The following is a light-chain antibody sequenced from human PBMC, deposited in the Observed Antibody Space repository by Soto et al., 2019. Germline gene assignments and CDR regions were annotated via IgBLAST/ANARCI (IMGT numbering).Light chain of an antibody. V-gene: IGKV3-20*01. CDR3: QQYNNWPLT. CDR2: GAS. J-gene: IGKJ4*01. CDR1: QSVSSDY. Sequence: EIVLTQSPGTLSLSPGERATLSCRASQSVSSDYLAWYQQKPGQAPRLLIYGASIRATGIPDRFSGSGSGTDFTLTISSLQSEDFAVYYCQQYNNWPLTFGGGTKVEIK.